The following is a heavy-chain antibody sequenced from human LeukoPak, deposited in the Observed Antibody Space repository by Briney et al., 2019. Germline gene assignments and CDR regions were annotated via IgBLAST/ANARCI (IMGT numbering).Heavy chain of an antibody. Sequence: ASVTVSCKATGYTFKDNYIHWVRQAPGQGLEWVGMINPTGESTSYAQQFQGRVTVTSDMSTSTVHMELNSLTSEDTAMYFCARVLGVVAPGAGDSFWNGYHDAWGQGTLVTVSS. CDR2: INPTGEST. D-gene: IGHD3-3*01. V-gene: IGHV1-46*02. CDR1: GYTFKDNY. CDR3: ARVLGVVAPGAGDSFWNGYHDA. J-gene: IGHJ5*02.